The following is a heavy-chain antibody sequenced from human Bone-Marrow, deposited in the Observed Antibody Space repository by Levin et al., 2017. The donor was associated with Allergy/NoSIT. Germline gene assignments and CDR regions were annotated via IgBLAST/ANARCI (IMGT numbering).Heavy chain of an antibody. CDR2: ISGSGGST. V-gene: IGHV3-23*01. D-gene: IGHD3-3*01. CDR1: GFTFSSYA. J-gene: IGHJ4*02. Sequence: GGSLRLSCAASGFTFSSYAMSWVRQAPGKGLEWVSAISGSGGSTYYADSVKGRFTISRDNSKNTLYLQMNSLRAEDTAVYYCAKVSYDCWSGYYLTYYFDYWGQGTLVTVSS. CDR3: AKVSYDCWSGYYLTYYFDY.